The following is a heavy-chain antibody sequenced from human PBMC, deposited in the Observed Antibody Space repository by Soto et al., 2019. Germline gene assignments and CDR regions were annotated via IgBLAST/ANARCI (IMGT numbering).Heavy chain of an antibody. CDR3: ARIPVYGGNSTGYDY. D-gene: IGHD4-17*01. CDR2: IDWDDDK. V-gene: IGHV2-70*11. Sequence: SGPTLVNPTQTLTLTCTFSGFSLSTSGMCVSWIRQPPGKALEWLARIDWDDDKYYSTSLKTRLTISKDTSKNQVVLTMTNMDPVDTATYYCARIPVYGGNSTGYDYWGQGTLVTVSS. CDR1: GFSLSTSGMC. J-gene: IGHJ4*02.